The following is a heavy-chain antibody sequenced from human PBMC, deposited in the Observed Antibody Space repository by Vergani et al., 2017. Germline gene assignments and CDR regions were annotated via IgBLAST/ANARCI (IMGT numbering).Heavy chain of an antibody. J-gene: IGHJ3*01. CDR1: GFTFLSYV. CDR2: IWYDGSNK. CDR3: AREEWLLGISLADAFDL. Sequence: QVQLVESGGGVVQPGRSLRLSCPASGFTFLSYVMHWLRPAQGKGLEWVAVIWYDGSNKYYADSVKGRVTISRDNSKNTLYLQRNSLRAEDTAVYYCAREEWLLGISLADAFDLWGQGTMVTVSS. D-gene: IGHD3-3*01. V-gene: IGHV3-33*08.